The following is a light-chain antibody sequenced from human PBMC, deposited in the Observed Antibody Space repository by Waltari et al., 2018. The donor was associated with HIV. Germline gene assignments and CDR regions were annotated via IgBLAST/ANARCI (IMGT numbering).Light chain of an antibody. CDR1: SRDVGSSNL. CDR3: SSYATAGTYVL. V-gene: IGLV2-23*02. Sequence: QSALTQPASVSGSPGQSITISCTGTSRDVGSSNLVSWYQQHPGKAPKLMISEVNKRPSGVSNRFSGSKSGNTASLTISGLQAEDEADYYCSSYATAGTYVLFGGGTKLTVL. CDR2: EVN. J-gene: IGLJ2*01.